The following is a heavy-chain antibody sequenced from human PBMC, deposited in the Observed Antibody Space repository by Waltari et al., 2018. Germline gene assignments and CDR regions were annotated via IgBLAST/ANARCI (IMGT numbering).Heavy chain of an antibody. J-gene: IGHJ4*02. V-gene: IGHV3-74*01. CDR2: INFDGGDR. CDR3: ARVTLLRGAH. D-gene: IGHD3-10*01. Sequence: EVKMVESGGGLVQPGGSLRLSCTGSGFTFNKYWMHWVRQTPGKGPEWISHINFDGGDRDYAESVRGRFTISRDNVKRTLFLQMNGLRGEDTAVYFCARVTLLRGAHWGQGTLVTVSS. CDR1: GFTFNKYW.